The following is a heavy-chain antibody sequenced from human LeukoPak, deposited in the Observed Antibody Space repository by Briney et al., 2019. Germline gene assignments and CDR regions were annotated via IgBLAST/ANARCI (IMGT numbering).Heavy chain of an antibody. Sequence: ASVKVSCKASGYTFTGYYMHWVRQAPGQGLEWMGWINLNSGGTNHAQKFQGRVTMTRDTSISTAYMELSRLRSDDTAVYYCARVIGQLWLKYYFDYWGQGTLVTVSS. J-gene: IGHJ4*02. CDR2: INLNSGGT. V-gene: IGHV1-2*02. D-gene: IGHD5-18*01. CDR3: ARVIGQLWLKYYFDY. CDR1: GYTFTGYY.